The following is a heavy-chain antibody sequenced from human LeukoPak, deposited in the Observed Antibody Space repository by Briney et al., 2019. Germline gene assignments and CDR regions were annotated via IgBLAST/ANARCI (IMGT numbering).Heavy chain of an antibody. D-gene: IGHD3-22*01. J-gene: IGHJ4*02. CDR1: GFTFSSYS. CDR3: ATPLDYYDTSGYHQGGD. Sequence: GGSLRLSCAASGFTFSSYSMTWVRQAPGKGLEWVANIKQDGSKKNYVDSVKGRFTISRDNAKNSLYLQMNSLRAEDTAVYYCATPLDYYDTSGYHQGGDWGQGTLVTVSS. CDR2: IKQDGSKK. V-gene: IGHV3-7*03.